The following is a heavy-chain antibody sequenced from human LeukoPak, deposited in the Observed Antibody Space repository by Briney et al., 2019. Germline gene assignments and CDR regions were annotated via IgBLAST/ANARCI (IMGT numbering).Heavy chain of an antibody. J-gene: IGHJ3*02. Sequence: PGGSLRLSCAASGFTFSSYEMNWVRQAPGKGLEWASYISSSGSTIYYADSVKGRFTISRDNAKNSLYLQMNSLRAEDTAVYYCARDSAGDAFDIWGQGTMLTVSS. CDR2: ISSSGSTI. V-gene: IGHV3-48*03. CDR3: ARDSAGDAFDI. D-gene: IGHD2-15*01. CDR1: GFTFSSYE.